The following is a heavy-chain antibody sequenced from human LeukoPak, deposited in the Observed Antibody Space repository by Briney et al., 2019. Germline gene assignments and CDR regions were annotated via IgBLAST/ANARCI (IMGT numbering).Heavy chain of an antibody. J-gene: IGHJ4*02. CDR3: ARGVEPLAANTLAY. D-gene: IGHD1-14*01. Sequence: PGGSLRLSCAASGLTVITNDITWLPHAPGKGVEWVSFLYSDGNTKYADSVQGRFTISRDNSKNTLYLEMNSLSPDDTAVYYCARGVEPLAANTLAYWGQGTLVTVSS. V-gene: IGHV3-53*01. CDR1: GLTVITND. CDR2: LYSDGNT.